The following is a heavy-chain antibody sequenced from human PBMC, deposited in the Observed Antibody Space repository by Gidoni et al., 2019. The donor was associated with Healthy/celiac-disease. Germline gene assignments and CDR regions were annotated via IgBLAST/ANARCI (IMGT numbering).Heavy chain of an antibody. D-gene: IGHD2-15*01. V-gene: IGHV3-21*01. J-gene: IGHJ6*02. CDR1: GFTFSRHS. CDR3: ARDGVDIVVPYYYYGMDV. CDR2: ISSSSSYI. Sequence: EVQLVDSGGGLVKPGGSLRLPCAASGFTFSRHSMNWVRQAPGKGLEWVSSISSSSSYIYYADSVKGRFTISRDNAKNSLYLQMNSLRAEDTAVYYCARDGVDIVVPYYYYGMDVWGQGTTVTVSS.